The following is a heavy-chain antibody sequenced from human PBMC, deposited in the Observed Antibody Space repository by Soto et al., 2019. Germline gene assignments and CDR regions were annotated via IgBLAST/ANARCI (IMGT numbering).Heavy chain of an antibody. Sequence: QVQLVKSGAEVKKPGASVKVSCKASGYTFTSYAMHWVRQAPGQRLEWMGWINADNGNTKYSQKFQGRVTITRDTSASTVYMELSSLRSEDTAVHYYARRRLLPTTYGIDVWGQGTTVTVSS. V-gene: IGHV1-3*01. J-gene: IGHJ6*02. CDR2: INADNGNT. CDR1: GYTFTSYA. D-gene: IGHD1-1*01. CDR3: ARRRLLPTTYGIDV.